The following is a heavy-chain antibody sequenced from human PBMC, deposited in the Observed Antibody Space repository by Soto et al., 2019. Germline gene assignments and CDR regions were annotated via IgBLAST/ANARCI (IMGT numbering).Heavy chain of an antibody. CDR2: IWYDGSKQ. CDR1: SCG. V-gene: IGHV3-33*01. Sequence: SCGMHWVRQAPGKGLEWVAVIWYDGSKQYYADSVKGRFTISRDNSKNTLYLQMNSLRAEDTAVYYCARDPGVTNYYFDYWGQGTLVTVSS. J-gene: IGHJ4*02. CDR3: ARDPGVTNYYFDY. D-gene: IGHD3-3*01.